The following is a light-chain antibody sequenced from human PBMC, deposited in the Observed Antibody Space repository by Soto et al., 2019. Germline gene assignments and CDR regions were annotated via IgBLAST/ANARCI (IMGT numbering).Light chain of an antibody. CDR2: AAS. CDR3: HQYGSSPRT. Sequence: EAVLTQSPGTLSLSPGDRATLSCRASQSVSSSYVAWYQQKPGQTPRLLICAASSRAAGIPDRFSGSGSGTDFTLTISRLEPEDFAVYYCHQYGSSPRTFGQGTKV. V-gene: IGKV3-20*01. J-gene: IGKJ1*01. CDR1: QSVSSSY.